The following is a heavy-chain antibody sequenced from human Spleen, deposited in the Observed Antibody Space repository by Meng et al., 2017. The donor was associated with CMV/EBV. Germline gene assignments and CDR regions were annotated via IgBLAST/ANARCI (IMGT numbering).Heavy chain of an antibody. V-gene: IGHV1-8*01. J-gene: IGHJ6*02. CDR2: MNPNSANT. CDR3: AISQAPQGYYYYYYGMDV. Sequence: ASVKVSCKVSGYSLIELSMQWVRQAPGKGLEWMGWMNPNSANTGYGQKFQGRVTMTRITSAGTAYMELRSLRSDDTAVYYCAISQAPQGYYYYYYGMDVWGQGTTVTVSS. CDR1: GYSLIELS.